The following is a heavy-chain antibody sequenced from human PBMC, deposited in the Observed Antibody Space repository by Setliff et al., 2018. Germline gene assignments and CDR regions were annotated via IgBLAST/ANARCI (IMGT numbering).Heavy chain of an antibody. V-gene: IGHV4-59*08. Sequence: PSETLSLTCSVSGASISNYYWSWIRQPPGKGLEWIGYIYSSGSTNYNPSLKSRVAISRDTSTNQLSLKLSSVTAADTAVYYCARRGYYYGWGDSNAFDIWGQGTMVTVSS. CDR2: IYSSGST. J-gene: IGHJ3*02. CDR3: ARRGYYYGWGDSNAFDI. D-gene: IGHD3-10*01. CDR1: GASISNYY.